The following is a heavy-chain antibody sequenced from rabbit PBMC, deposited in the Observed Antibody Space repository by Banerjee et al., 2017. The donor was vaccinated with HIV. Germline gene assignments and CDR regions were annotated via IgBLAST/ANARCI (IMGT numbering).Heavy chain of an antibody. D-gene: IGHD2-1*01. CDR1: GFSFNNKYV. J-gene: IGHJ4*01. CDR3: VSYDDYGDRNL. Sequence: QEQLEESGGGLVQPEGSLTLTCTASGFSFNNKYVMCWVRQAPGKGLEWIGYIDPVFGSIHYASWVNGRFTISDHNAQNTLYLQLNSLTAADTATYFCVSYDDYGDRNLWGPGTLVTVS. CDR2: IDPVFGSI. V-gene: IGHV1S47*01.